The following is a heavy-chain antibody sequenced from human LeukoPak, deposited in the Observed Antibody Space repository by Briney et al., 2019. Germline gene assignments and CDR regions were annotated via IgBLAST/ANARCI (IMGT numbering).Heavy chain of an antibody. J-gene: IGHJ6*02. Sequence: SVKVSCKASGGTFSSYTISWVRQAPGRGLEWMGRIIPILGIANYAQKFQGRVTITADKSTSTAYMELSSLRSEDTAVYYCARDLEMATIQGYYYYGMDVWGQGTTVTVSS. CDR3: ARDLEMATIQGYYYYGMDV. CDR2: IIPILGIA. V-gene: IGHV1-69*04. D-gene: IGHD5-24*01. CDR1: GGTFSSYT.